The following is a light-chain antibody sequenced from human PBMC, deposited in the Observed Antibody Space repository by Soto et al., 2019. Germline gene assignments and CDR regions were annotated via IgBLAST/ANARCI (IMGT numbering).Light chain of an antibody. CDR3: QQFGNSPPWT. CDR2: EAF. Sequence: EIVLTQSPGTLSLSPGERATLSCRASQSVSSNHLPWYQQKPGRAPRLLMYEAFSRATGIPDRFSGSGSGTDFTLTISRLEPEDFVVYYCQQFGNSPPWTFGQGTKVEIK. CDR1: QSVSSNH. V-gene: IGKV3-20*01. J-gene: IGKJ1*01.